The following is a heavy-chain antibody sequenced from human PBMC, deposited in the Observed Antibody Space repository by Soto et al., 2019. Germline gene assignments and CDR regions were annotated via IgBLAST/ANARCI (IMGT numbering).Heavy chain of an antibody. V-gene: IGHV4-31*03. CDR2: IYYSGST. CDR3: AGTEYSSSSGDY. J-gene: IGHJ4*02. CDR1: GGSISSGGYY. D-gene: IGHD6-6*01. Sequence: PSETLSLTCTVSGGSISSGGYYWSWIRQHPGKGLEWIGYIYYSGSTYYNPSLKSRVTISVDTSKNQFSLKLSSVTAADTAVYYCAGTEYSSSSGDYWGQGTLVTVSS.